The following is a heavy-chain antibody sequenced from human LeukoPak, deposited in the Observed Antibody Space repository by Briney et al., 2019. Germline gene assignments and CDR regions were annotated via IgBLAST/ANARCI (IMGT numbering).Heavy chain of an antibody. CDR3: ARVTIVDGIAVAGTGGFDY. CDR2: IYYSGST. Sequence: PSETLSLTCTVSGGSISTTSYYWGWIRQPPGKGLECIGNIYYSGSTYYNPSLKSRVTISVDTSKNQFSLKLTSVTAADTAVYYCARVTIVDGIAVAGTGGFDYWGQGTLVTVSS. D-gene: IGHD6-19*01. V-gene: IGHV4-39*07. CDR1: GGSISTTSYY. J-gene: IGHJ4*02.